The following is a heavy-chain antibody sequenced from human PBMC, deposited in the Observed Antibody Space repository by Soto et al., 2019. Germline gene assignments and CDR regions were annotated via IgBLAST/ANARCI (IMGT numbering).Heavy chain of an antibody. V-gene: IGHV4-59*01. CDR2: IYYSGST. D-gene: IGHD1-26*01. J-gene: IGHJ4*02. CDR1: GGSINSYY. Sequence: SETLSLTCTVSGGSINSYYWSWIRQPPGKGLEWIGYIYYSGSTNYNPSLKSRVTISVDTSKNQFSLKLRSVTGADTAVYYCARRYGGNFDYWGQGALVTVSS. CDR3: ARRYGGNFDY.